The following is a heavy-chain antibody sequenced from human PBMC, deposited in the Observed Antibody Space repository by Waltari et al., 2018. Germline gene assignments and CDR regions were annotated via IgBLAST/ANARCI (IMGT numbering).Heavy chain of an antibody. CDR1: GGSINSNRYY. CDR3: ARHGSSSSFYSYYYFLDV. Sequence: QVQLQESGPGLVKPSQTLSLPCTVAGGSINSNRYYWSWIRQPAGKGLQWIGRVYTSGTTNSNPSLKSRLTISLDTSKNQFSLKLSSVTAADTAVYYCARHGSSSSFYSYYYFLDVWGKGTTVIVSS. V-gene: IGHV4-61*02. D-gene: IGHD6-13*01. CDR2: VYTSGTT. J-gene: IGHJ6*03.